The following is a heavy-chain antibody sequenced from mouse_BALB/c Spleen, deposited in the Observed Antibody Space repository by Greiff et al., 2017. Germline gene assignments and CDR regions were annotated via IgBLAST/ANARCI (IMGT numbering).Heavy chain of an antibody. D-gene: IGHD3-1*01. Sequence: EVKLVESGGGLVKPGGSLKLSCAASGFTFSSYAMSWVRQSPEKGLEWVAEISSGGSYTYYPDTVTGRFTISRDNAKNTLYLEMSSLRSEDTAMYYCARSQLGPLDYWGQGTSVTVSS. CDR2: ISSGGSYT. CDR3: ARSQLGPLDY. V-gene: IGHV5-9-4*01. CDR1: GFTFSSYA. J-gene: IGHJ4*01.